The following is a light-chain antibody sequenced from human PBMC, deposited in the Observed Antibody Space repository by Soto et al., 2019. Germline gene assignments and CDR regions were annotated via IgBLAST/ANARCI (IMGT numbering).Light chain of an antibody. CDR2: EVT. CDR1: SSDVGGYNY. J-gene: IGLJ1*01. CDR3: SSYTSSTTLSV. V-gene: IGLV2-14*01. Sequence: QSALTQPASVSGSPGQSITISCTGTSSDVGGYNYVSWYQQHPGKAPKLMIYEVTNRPSGVSNRFSGSKSGNTASLTISGLQDEDEADYYCSSYTSSTTLSVFGPGTKLTVL.